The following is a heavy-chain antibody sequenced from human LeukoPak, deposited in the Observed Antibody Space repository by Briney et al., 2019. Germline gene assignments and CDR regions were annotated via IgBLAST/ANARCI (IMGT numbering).Heavy chain of an antibody. CDR1: GDSIGSYY. D-gene: IGHD2-8*02. Sequence: SETLSLTCTVSGDSIGSYYWSWIRQPAGKGLEWIGRIDTSGSTNYNPSLKSRVTMSVDTSKNQFSLELSSVTAADTAVYYCARELVKANWFDPWGQGTLVTVSS. CDR3: ARELVKANWFDP. CDR2: IDTSGST. V-gene: IGHV4-4*07. J-gene: IGHJ5*02.